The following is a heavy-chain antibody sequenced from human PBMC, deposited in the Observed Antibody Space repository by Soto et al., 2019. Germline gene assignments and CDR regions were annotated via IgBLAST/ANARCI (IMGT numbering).Heavy chain of an antibody. Sequence: ASVKVSCKVSGYTLTELSMHWVRQAPGKGLEWMGGFDPEDGETIYAQKFQGRVTMTEDTPTNTAYMELRSLRSEDTAVYYCARGVAAVQVVDYWGQGTLVTVS. CDR3: ARGVAAVQVVDY. V-gene: IGHV1-24*01. CDR1: GYTLTELS. J-gene: IGHJ4*02. D-gene: IGHD6-13*01. CDR2: FDPEDGET.